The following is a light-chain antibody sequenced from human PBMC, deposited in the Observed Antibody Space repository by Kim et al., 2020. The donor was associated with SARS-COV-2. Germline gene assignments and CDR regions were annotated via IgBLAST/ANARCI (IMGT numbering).Light chain of an antibody. CDR1: SSNLGNNS. CDR3: GTWDSSLSAGRV. Sequence: TSCSGASSNLGNNSVSCYPPLPGPAPKLLLYHNNKRPSGIPDRFSGSKSGTSATLGITGLQTGDEADYYCGTWDSSLSAGRVFGTGTKVTVL. J-gene: IGLJ1*01. CDR2: HNN. V-gene: IGLV1-51*01.